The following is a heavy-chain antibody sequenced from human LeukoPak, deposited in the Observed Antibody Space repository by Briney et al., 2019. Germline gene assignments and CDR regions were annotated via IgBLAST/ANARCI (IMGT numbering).Heavy chain of an antibody. J-gene: IGHJ4*02. CDR2: IIPNFGTP. D-gene: IGHD4-17*01. CDR3: ATRDADYEYYFDY. CDR1: GGTFSKHA. Sequence: SVKVSCKASGGTFSKHAISWVRQAPGQGLEWMGGIIPNFGTPHLAQNFQDRVTITADESTTTVYMEMRSLTSEDTAIFYCATRDADYEYYFDYWGQGTLVTVSS. V-gene: IGHV1-69*13.